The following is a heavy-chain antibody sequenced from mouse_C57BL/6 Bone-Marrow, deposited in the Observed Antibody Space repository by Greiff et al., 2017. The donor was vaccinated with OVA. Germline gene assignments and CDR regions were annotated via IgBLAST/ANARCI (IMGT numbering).Heavy chain of an antibody. CDR1: GYTFTSYW. CDR2: IYPGNSDT. V-gene: IGHV1-5*01. Sequence: EVKLVESGTVLARPGASVKMSCKTSGYTFTSYWMHWVKQRPGQGLEWIGAIYPGNSDTSYNQKFKGKAKLTAVTSASTAYMELSSLTNEDSAVYYCTRLSFYGYDGYYYAMDYWGQGTSVTVSS. CDR3: TRLSFYGYDGYYYAMDY. J-gene: IGHJ4*01. D-gene: IGHD2-2*01.